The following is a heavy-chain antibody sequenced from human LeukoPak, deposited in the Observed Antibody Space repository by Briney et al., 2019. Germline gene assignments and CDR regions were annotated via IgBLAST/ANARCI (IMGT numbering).Heavy chain of an antibody. Sequence: SVKVSCKASGGTFSSYAISWVRQAPGQGLEWMGGIIPIFGTANYAQKFQGRVTITADESTSTAYMELSSLRSEDTAVYYCASRIAAADDYYYGMNVWGKGTTVTVSS. D-gene: IGHD6-13*01. CDR3: ASRIAAADDYYYGMNV. J-gene: IGHJ6*04. CDR1: GGTFSSYA. CDR2: IIPIFGTA. V-gene: IGHV1-69*13.